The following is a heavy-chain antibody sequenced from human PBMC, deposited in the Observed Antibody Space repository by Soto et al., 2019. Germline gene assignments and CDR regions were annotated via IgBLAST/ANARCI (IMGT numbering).Heavy chain of an antibody. CDR2: IYYSGST. J-gene: IGHJ4*02. Sequence: SETLSLTCTVSGGSISSSSYYWGWIRQPPGKGLEWIGSIYYSGSTYYNPSLKSRVTISVDTSKNQFSLKLSSVTAADTAVYYCARAFDFWSGSYYFDYWGQGTLVTVSS. CDR3: ARAFDFWSGSYYFDY. D-gene: IGHD3-3*01. CDR1: GGSISSSSYY. V-gene: IGHV4-39*01.